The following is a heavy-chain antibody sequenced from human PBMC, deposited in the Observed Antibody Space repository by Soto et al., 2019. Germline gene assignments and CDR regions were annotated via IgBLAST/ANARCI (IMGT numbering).Heavy chain of an antibody. CDR1: GGTFSSYA. Sequence: QVQLVQSGAEVKKPGSSVTVSCKASGGTFSSYAISWVRQAPGQGLEWMGGIIPIFGTANYAQKFQGRVTITADESTSTAYMELSSLRSEDTAVYYCASVYYYDSSGYSDGAFDIWGQGTMVTVSS. J-gene: IGHJ3*02. CDR3: ASVYYYDSSGYSDGAFDI. V-gene: IGHV1-69*01. D-gene: IGHD3-22*01. CDR2: IIPIFGTA.